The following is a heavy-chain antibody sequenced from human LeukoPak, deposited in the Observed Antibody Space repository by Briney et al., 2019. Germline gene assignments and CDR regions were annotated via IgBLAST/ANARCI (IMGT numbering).Heavy chain of an antibody. CDR3: AKASTWYFDY. CDR2: ISDSDTST. CDR1: GFTFSSYS. Sequence: PGGSLRLSCAASGFTFSSYSMNWVRQSPGRGLEWVSGISDSDTSTYYTDSVKGRFTISRDNSKKTLYLQMNSLRAEDTAVYFCAKASTWYFDYWGQGTLVTVSS. J-gene: IGHJ4*02. V-gene: IGHV3-23*01.